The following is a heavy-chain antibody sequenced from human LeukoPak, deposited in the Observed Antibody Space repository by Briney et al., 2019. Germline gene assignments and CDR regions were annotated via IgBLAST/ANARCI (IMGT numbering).Heavy chain of an antibody. D-gene: IGHD5-18*01. CDR2: IYYSGST. CDR3: AREGGYSYGFVDY. Sequence: PSETLSLTCTVSGGSISSYYWGWIRQPPGKGLEWIGSIYYSGSTYYNPSLKSRVTISVDTSKNQFSLKLSSVTAADTAVYYCAREGGYSYGFVDYWGQGTLVTVSS. V-gene: IGHV4-39*07. J-gene: IGHJ4*02. CDR1: GGSISSYY.